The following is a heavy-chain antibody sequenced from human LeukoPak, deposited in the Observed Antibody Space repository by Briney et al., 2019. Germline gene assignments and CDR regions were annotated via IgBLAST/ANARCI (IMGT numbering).Heavy chain of an antibody. J-gene: IGHJ4*02. V-gene: IGHV4-34*01. CDR1: GGSFGGYY. CDR2: INHSGST. Sequence: KPSETLSLTCAVYGGSFGGYYWSWIRQPPGKGLEWIGEINHSGSTNYNPSPKSRVTISVDTSKNQFSLKLSSVTAADTAVYYCARALSRTMVRVSYYFDYWGQGTLVTVSS. D-gene: IGHD3-10*01. CDR3: ARALSRTMVRVSYYFDY.